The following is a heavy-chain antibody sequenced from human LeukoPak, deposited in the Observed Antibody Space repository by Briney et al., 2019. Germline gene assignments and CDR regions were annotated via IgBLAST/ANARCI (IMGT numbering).Heavy chain of an antibody. V-gene: IGHV3-15*04. J-gene: IGHJ4*02. CDR1: GFTVSDNY. Sequence: GGSLRLSCVVSGFTVSDNYMIWVRQAPGKGLEWVGRIASKTDGGTTDYAAPVKGRFTISRDDSKNTLFLQMNSLKTEDTAVYYCTTGIRGDCGQGTLVTVSS. CDR2: IASKTDGGTT. CDR3: TTGIRGD.